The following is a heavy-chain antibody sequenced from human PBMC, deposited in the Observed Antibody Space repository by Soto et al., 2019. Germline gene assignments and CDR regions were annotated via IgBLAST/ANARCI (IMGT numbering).Heavy chain of an antibody. CDR2: IYYSGST. J-gene: IGHJ5*02. CDR3: ARYGSGSSVWFDP. CDR1: GGSMSSYY. Sequence: SETLSLTCTVSGGSMSSYYWSWIRQPPGKGLEWIGYIYYSGSTIYNPSLKSRVTISVDTSKDQFSLKLSSVTAADTAVYYCARYGSGSSVWFDPWGQGTLVTVSS. V-gene: IGHV4-59*01. D-gene: IGHD3-10*01.